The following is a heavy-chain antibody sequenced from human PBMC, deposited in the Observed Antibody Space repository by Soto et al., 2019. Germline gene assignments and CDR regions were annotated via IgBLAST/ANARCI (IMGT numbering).Heavy chain of an antibody. CDR3: AKEDDALTGYYNEYLDF. Sequence: GSLRLSCLASGFTFSSYAMSWVRQAPGRGLEWVSAISGSGDKTYYADSVKGRFTISRDASRNTVYLHMDSLTAEDTAVYYCAKEDDALTGYYNEYLDFWGQGTLVTVSS. D-gene: IGHD3-9*01. J-gene: IGHJ4*02. CDR1: GFTFSSYA. V-gene: IGHV3-23*01. CDR2: ISGSGDKT.